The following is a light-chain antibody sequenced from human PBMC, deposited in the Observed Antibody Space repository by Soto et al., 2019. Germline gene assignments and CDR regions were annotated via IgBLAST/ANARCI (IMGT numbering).Light chain of an antibody. J-gene: IGLJ2*01. Sequence: QSVLTQPPSASGTPGQRVTFSCSGSSSNIGSNIVNWYQQLPGTAPKLLIYSNNHRPSGVPDRFSGSKSGTSASLAISGLQSEDEADYYCAAWDDSLIGVFGGGTQLTVL. CDR2: SNN. V-gene: IGLV1-44*01. CDR1: SSNIGSNI. CDR3: AAWDDSLIGV.